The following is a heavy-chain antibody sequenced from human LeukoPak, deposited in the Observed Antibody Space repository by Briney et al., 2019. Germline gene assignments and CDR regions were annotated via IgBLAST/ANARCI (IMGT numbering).Heavy chain of an antibody. V-gene: IGHV3-21*01. CDR3: ARDSAGYCSSTSCSRRGFDP. CDR1: GFTFDDYG. J-gene: IGHJ5*02. D-gene: IGHD2-2*01. CDR2: ISSSSSYI. Sequence: GGSLRLSCAASGFTFDDYGMSWVRQAPGKGLEWVSSISSSSSYIYYADSVKGRFTISRDNAKNSLYLQMNSLRAEDTAVYYCARDSAGYCSSTSCSRRGFDPWGQGTLVTVSS.